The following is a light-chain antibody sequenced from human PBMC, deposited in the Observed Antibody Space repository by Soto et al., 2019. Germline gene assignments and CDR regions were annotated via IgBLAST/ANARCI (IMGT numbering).Light chain of an antibody. Sequence: QSVLTQPPSASGNPGQRLTISCSGSTSNILRNYVYWYRQLPGTAPRLLISMNDQRPSGVPDRFSGSKSGTSASLANSGLRSEDEADYYCASWDDSLSGYVFGTGTKLTVL. J-gene: IGLJ1*01. CDR2: MND. CDR3: ASWDDSLSGYV. V-gene: IGLV1-47*01. CDR1: TSNILRNY.